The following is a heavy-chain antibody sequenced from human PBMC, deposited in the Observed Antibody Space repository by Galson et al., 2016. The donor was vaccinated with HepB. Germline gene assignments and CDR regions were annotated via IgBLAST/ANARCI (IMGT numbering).Heavy chain of an antibody. CDR3: VKDFYGSGSYFSVGHDH. CDR2: IKGGGAGP. CDR1: GFNFGNYA. Sequence: SLRLSCAASGFNFGNYAMNWVRQAPGKGPEWVSSIKGGGAGPKYADSVTGRFTISRDNTHNTLHLQMNSLRAEDTAVYYCVKDFYGSGSYFSVGHDHWGQGTLVTVSA. V-gene: IGHV3-23*01. J-gene: IGHJ4*02. D-gene: IGHD3-10*01.